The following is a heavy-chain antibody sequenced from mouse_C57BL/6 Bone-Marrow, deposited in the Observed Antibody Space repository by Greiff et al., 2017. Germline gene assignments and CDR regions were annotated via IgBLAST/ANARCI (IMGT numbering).Heavy chain of an antibody. J-gene: IGHJ3*01. CDR1: GFCFNTYA. V-gene: IGHV10-1*01. D-gene: IGHD2-4*01. CDR2: KKSKSNNYAT. Sequence: EVQVEESGGGLVQPKGSLKLSCAASGFCFNTYAMNWVRQAPGKGLEWVGRKKSKSNNYATYYAYSVKDRFTISRDDSESMVYLQMNNLKTEDTAMYYCGRGDYVDYWGRGTLVTVSA. CDR3: GRGDYVDY.